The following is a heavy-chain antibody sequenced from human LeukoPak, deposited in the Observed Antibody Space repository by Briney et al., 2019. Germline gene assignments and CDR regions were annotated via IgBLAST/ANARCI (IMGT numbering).Heavy chain of an antibody. CDR2: ISAYNGNT. CDR3: ARYQLRPPKLCFDY. CDR1: GYTFTIYG. V-gene: IGHV1-18*01. D-gene: IGHD2-2*01. Sequence: ASVKVSCKASGYTFTIYGISWVRQAPGQGRAGMGWISAYNGNTNYAQKLQGRVTMTTDTSTSTAYMELRSLRSDDTAVYYCARYQLRPPKLCFDYWGQGTLVTVSS. J-gene: IGHJ4*02.